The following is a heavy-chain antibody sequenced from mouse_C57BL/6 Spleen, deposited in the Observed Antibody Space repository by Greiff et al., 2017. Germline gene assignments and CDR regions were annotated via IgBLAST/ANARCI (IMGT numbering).Heavy chain of an antibody. CDR1: GYTFTSYW. J-gene: IGHJ4*01. V-gene: IGHV1-61*01. Sequence: QVQLQQPGAELVRPGSSVKLSCKASGYTFTSYWMDWVKQRPGQGLEWIGNIYPSDSETHYNQKFKDKATLTVDKSSSTAYMQLSSLTSEDSAVYYCARVIYDDYDEGAMDYWGQGTSVTVSS. CDR2: IYPSDSET. CDR3: ARVIYDDYDEGAMDY. D-gene: IGHD2-4*01.